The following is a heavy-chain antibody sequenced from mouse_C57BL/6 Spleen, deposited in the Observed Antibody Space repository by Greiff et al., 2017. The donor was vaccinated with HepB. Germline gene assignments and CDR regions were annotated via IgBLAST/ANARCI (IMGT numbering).Heavy chain of an antibody. CDR3: ATTGHLYFDY. Sequence: VNVVESGAELVRPGTSVKVSCKASGYAFTNYLIEWVKQRPGQGLEWIGVINPGSGGTNYNEKFKGKATLTADKSSSTAYMQLSSLTSEDSAVYFCATTGHLYFDYWGQGTTLTVSS. J-gene: IGHJ2*01. CDR2: INPGSGGT. D-gene: IGHD3-3*01. V-gene: IGHV1-54*01. CDR1: GYAFTNYL.